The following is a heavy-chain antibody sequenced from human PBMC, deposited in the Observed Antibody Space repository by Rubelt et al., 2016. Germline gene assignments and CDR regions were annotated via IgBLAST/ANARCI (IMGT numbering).Heavy chain of an antibody. CDR3: GRGNSWYPL. Sequence: EVQLVQSGAEVKKPGESLRISCKGSGYNFTTYWISWVHQTPGKGLEWMGRIDPSDSYINYSPSFQDHLTSSADKSIIPAYLQWSSLKASDTAMYYCGRGNSWYPLWGQGTLVTVSS. CDR1: GYNFTTYW. D-gene: IGHD6-13*01. V-gene: IGHV5-10-1*03. J-gene: IGHJ4*02. CDR2: IDPSDSYI.